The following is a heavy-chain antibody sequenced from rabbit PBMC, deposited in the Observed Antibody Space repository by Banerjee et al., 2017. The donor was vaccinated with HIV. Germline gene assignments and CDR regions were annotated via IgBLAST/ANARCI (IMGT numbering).Heavy chain of an antibody. D-gene: IGHD5-1*01. CDR3: ARVWAL. V-gene: IGHV1S45*01. CDR1: GFTISSRYW. J-gene: IGHJ4*01. Sequence: QEQLVESGGGLVQPEGSLTLTCTASGFTISSRYWMCWVRQAPGKGLEWIACIDAGSSGSTYYASWAKGRFTISKTSSTTVTLQMTTVTAADTATYFCARVWALWGPGTLVTVS. CDR2: IDAGSSGST.